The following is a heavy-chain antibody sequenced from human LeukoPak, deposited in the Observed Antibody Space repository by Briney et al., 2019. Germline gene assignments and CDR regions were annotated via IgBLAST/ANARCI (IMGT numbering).Heavy chain of an antibody. CDR3: ATGDDYRTFDY. J-gene: IGHJ4*02. CDR2: ISSSGITI. V-gene: IGHV3-48*03. CDR1: EFTFSSYE. D-gene: IGHD5-24*01. Sequence: GGSLRLSCAASEFTFSSYEMNWVRQAPGKGLGWVSYISSSGITIYYADSVKGRFTISRDNAKNSLYLQMNSQRAEDTAVYYCATGDDYRTFDYWGQGTLVTVSS.